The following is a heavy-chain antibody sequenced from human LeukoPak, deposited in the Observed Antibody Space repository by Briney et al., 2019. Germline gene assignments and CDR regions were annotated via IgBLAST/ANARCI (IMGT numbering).Heavy chain of an antibody. CDR3: ARVSPPYPGNLYPGVFDY. CDR1: GFTFSSYA. CDR2: MYSGGTT. V-gene: IGHV3-23*03. D-gene: IGHD3-16*01. Sequence: GGSLRLSCAASGFTFSSYAMGWVGQAPGKGLEWVSVMYSGGTTYYADSVKGRFTFSRDNSKNTVYLHMNSLRAEDTAVYYCARVSPPYPGNLYPGVFDYWGQGALVTVSS. J-gene: IGHJ4*02.